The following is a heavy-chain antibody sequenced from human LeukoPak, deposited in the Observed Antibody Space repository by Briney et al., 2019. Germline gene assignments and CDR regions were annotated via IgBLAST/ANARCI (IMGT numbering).Heavy chain of an antibody. Sequence: PGGSLRLSCTVSGFTFSSYWMSWVRQAPGKGLEWVANINQGGSDKSYVDSVKGRFTVSRDNAKKSLYLQMNSLRAEDTAVYYCARSKGGHIVVVPAAMSGLSWFDPWGQGTLVTVSS. J-gene: IGHJ5*02. D-gene: IGHD2-2*01. V-gene: IGHV3-7*01. CDR1: GFTFSSYW. CDR2: INQGGSDK. CDR3: ARSKGGHIVVVPAAMSGLSWFDP.